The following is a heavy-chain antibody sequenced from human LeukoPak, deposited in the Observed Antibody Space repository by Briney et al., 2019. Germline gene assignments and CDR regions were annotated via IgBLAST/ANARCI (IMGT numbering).Heavy chain of an antibody. CDR1: RFTFSSYG. CDR3: AKDRCSNGVGCYYYYMDV. J-gene: IGHJ6*03. CDR2: IQYDGSNE. V-gene: IGHV3-30*02. Sequence: GGSLRLSCAESRFTFSSYGMHWVRQAPGKRLEWVAYIQYDGSNEQYADSVKGRFSISRDSSKNILYLQMNSLRAEDTAVYYCAKDRCSNGVGCYYYYMDVWGKGTTVTISS. D-gene: IGHD2-8*01.